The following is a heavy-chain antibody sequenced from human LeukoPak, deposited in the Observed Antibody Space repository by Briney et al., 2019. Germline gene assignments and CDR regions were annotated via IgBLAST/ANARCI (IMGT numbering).Heavy chain of an antibody. Sequence: GGSLSLSRAASGFTFSSYGMHWVRQAPGKGLEWVAVIWYDGSNKYYADSVKGRFTISRDNSKNTLYLQMNSLKTEDTAVYYCASGPIVAGEAFDYWGQGTLVTVSS. CDR2: IWYDGSNK. V-gene: IGHV3-33*01. J-gene: IGHJ4*02. D-gene: IGHD5-12*01. CDR1: GFTFSSYG. CDR3: ASGPIVAGEAFDY.